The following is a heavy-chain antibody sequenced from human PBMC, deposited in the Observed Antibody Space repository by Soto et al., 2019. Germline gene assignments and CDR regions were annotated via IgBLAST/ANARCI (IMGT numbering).Heavy chain of an antibody. J-gene: IGHJ4*02. Sequence: ASVKVSCKACGDTFTSYYMHWVRQAPGQGLEWMGIINPSGGSTSYAQKFQGRVTMTRDTSTSTVYMELSSLRSEDTAVYYCARVAAAGYDYWGQGTLVTVSS. CDR1: GDTFTSYY. CDR3: ARVAAAGYDY. V-gene: IGHV1-46*03. D-gene: IGHD6-13*01. CDR2: INPSGGST.